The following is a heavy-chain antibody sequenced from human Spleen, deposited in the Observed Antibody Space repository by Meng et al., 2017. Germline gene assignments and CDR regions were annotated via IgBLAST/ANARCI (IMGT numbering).Heavy chain of an antibody. J-gene: IGHJ4*02. CDR3: SKDYTGSDDY. CDR2: INPDGSST. D-gene: IGHD5-12*01. CDR1: GFTFSRYW. Sequence: EVQLGESGGRLVQPGGSLRLSCAASGFTFSRYWMHWVRQVPGQGLVWVSRINPDGSSTSYADSVKGRFTISRDNAKNTLYLQMTSLRAEDTAVYYCSKDYTGSDDYWGQGTLVTVSS. V-gene: IGHV3-74*01.